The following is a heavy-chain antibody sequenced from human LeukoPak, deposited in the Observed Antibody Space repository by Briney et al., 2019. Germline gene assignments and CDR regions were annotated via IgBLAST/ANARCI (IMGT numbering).Heavy chain of an antibody. Sequence: PGGSLRLSCAASGFTFDDYAMHWVRQAPGKGLEWVSGISWNSGSIGYADSVKGRFTISRDNAKNSLYLQMNSLRAEDTAVYYCARVAGITMVRGEAQDNWFDPWGQGTLVTVSS. D-gene: IGHD3-10*01. V-gene: IGHV3-9*01. CDR1: GFTFDDYA. CDR3: ARVAGITMVRGEAQDNWFDP. CDR2: ISWNSGSI. J-gene: IGHJ5*02.